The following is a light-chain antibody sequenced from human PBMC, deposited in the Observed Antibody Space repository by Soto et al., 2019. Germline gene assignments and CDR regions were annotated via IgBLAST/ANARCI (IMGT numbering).Light chain of an antibody. CDR3: QNFDSAPQT. V-gene: IGKV1-27*01. CDR2: EAS. Sequence: DVQMTLSPSSLSASVGDRVTITCRASQGIRHYLAWYQQKQGKVPKLLIYEASNLQSGVPSRFRGGGSGTEFNLTISSLQTEDVATYYCQNFDSAPQTFGQGTKVDIK. J-gene: IGKJ1*01. CDR1: QGIRHY.